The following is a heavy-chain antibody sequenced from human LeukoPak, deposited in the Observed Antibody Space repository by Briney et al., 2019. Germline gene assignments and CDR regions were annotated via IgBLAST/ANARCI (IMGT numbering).Heavy chain of an antibody. D-gene: IGHD1-26*01. J-gene: IGHJ4*02. Sequence: GGSLRLSCAASGFSFSSYGMLWVRQAPGKGLEWVAVIWYDGSNKYYADSVKGRFTISRDNSKNTLYLQMNSLTADDTAVYYCAKGQGGRYYFDDWGQGTLVTVSS. CDR2: IWYDGSNK. V-gene: IGHV3-33*06. CDR1: GFSFSSYG. CDR3: AKGQGGRYYFDD.